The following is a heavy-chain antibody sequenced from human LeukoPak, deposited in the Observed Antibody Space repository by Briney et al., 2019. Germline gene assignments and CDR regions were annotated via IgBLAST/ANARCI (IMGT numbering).Heavy chain of an antibody. V-gene: IGHV3-23*01. CDR3: AKDFSSLVLLTFDY. D-gene: IGHD2-21*02. CDR2: VSGSGGST. J-gene: IGHJ4*02. CDR1: GFTFSSYA. Sequence: GGSLRLSCAASGFTFSSYAMSWVRQAPGKGLEWVSAVSGSGGSTYYADSVKGRFTISRDNSKNTLYLQMNSLRAEDTAVYYCAKDFSSLVLLTFDYWGQGTLVTVSS.